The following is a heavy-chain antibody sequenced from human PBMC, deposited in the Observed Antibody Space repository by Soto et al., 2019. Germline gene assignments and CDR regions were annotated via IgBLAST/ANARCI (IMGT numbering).Heavy chain of an antibody. CDR2: ISYDGSNK. CDR1: GFTFSSYG. J-gene: IGHJ6*02. V-gene: IGHV3-30*18. Sequence: QVQLVESGGGVVQPGRSLRLSCAASGFTFSSYGMHWVRQAPGKGLEWVAVISYDGSNKYYADSVKGRFTISRDNSKNTLYLQMNSLRAEDTAVYYCAKDLILRAAYYYDGMDVWGQGTTVTVSS. D-gene: IGHD3-3*01. CDR3: AKDLILRAAYYYDGMDV.